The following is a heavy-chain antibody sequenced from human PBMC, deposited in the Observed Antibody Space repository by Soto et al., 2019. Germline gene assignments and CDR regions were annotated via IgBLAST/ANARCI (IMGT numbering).Heavy chain of an antibody. Sequence: GASVKVSCKAVGYIFTSYYIHWVRQAPGQGLEWMGLINPSGGSTNYAQKFQGRVTVTRDTSTSTVYMELSGLRSEDTAVYYCARVRGMTTDPRARRYAFDIWGQGTMVTVSS. J-gene: IGHJ3*02. V-gene: IGHV1-46*03. CDR3: ARVRGMTTDPRARRYAFDI. CDR1: GYIFTSYY. D-gene: IGHD4-17*01. CDR2: INPSGGST.